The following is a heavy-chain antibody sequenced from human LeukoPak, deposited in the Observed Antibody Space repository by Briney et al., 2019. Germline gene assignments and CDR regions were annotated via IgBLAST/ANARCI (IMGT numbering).Heavy chain of an antibody. V-gene: IGHV3-23*01. D-gene: IGHD3-3*01. CDR3: AKDYLVLRFLEWLSNYFDY. CDR1: GFTFSSYA. CDR2: ISGSGGST. J-gene: IGHJ4*02. Sequence: GGSLRLSCAASGFTFSSYAISWARQAPGKGLEWVSAISGSGGSTYYADSVKGRFTISRDNSKNTLYLQMNSLRAEDTAVYYCAKDYLVLRFLEWLSNYFDYWGQGTLVTVSS.